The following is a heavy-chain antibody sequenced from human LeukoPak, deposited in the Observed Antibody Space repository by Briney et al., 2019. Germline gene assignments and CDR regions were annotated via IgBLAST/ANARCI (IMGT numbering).Heavy chain of an antibody. CDR1: GFTFSSYA. J-gene: IGHJ4*02. V-gene: IGHV3-23*01. CDR3: ANLDCSSTSCYDDY. Sequence: GGFLRLSCAASGFTFSSYAMSWVRQAPGKGLEWVSAISGSGGSTYYADSVKGRFTISRDNSKNTLYLQMNSLRAEDTAVYYCANLDCSSTSCYDDYWGQGTLVTVSS. D-gene: IGHD2-2*01. CDR2: ISGSGGST.